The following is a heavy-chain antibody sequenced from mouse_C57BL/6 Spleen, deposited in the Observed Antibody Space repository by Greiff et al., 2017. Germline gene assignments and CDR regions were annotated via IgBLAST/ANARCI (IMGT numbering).Heavy chain of an antibody. CDR1: GYTFTSYW. V-gene: IGHV1-64*01. D-gene: IGHD3-2*02. CDR2: IHPNSGST. Sequence: QVQLQQPGAELVKPGASVKLSCKASGYTFTSYWMHWVKQRPGQGLEWIGMIHPNSGSTNYNEKFKGKATLTVDKSSSTAYMQLSSLTSEDSAVYYCARCTQSTYAMDYWGQGTSVTVSS. J-gene: IGHJ4*01. CDR3: ARCTQSTYAMDY.